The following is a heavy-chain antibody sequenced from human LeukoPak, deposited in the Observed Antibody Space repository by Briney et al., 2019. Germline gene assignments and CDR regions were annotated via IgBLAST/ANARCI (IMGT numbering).Heavy chain of an antibody. V-gene: IGHV1-69*05. CDR1: GGTFSSYA. Sequence: SVKVSCKASGGTFSSYAISWVRQAPGQGLEWMGGIIPIFGTANYARKFQGRVTITTDESTSTAYMELSSLRSEDTAVYYCARDKDDYTSGYFDYWGQGTLVTVSS. D-gene: IGHD4/OR15-4a*01. CDR3: ARDKDDYTSGYFDY. J-gene: IGHJ4*02. CDR2: IIPIFGTA.